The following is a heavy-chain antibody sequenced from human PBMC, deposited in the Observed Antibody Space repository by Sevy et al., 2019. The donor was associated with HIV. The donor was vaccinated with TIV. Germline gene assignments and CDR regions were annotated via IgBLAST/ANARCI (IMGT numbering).Heavy chain of an antibody. J-gene: IGHJ4*02. V-gene: IGHV4-30-4*01. CDR2: IFYSGST. D-gene: IGHD3-22*01. CDR3: ARQRASSGYFYFDS. CDR1: GGSISSGDYY. Sequence: SETLSLTCTVSGGSISSGDYYWSWIRQPPGKGLEWIGYIFYSGSTYFNPSLKSRVTISLDTSKSQFSLRLSSVTAADTALLYCARQRASSGYFYFDSWGQGTLVTVSS.